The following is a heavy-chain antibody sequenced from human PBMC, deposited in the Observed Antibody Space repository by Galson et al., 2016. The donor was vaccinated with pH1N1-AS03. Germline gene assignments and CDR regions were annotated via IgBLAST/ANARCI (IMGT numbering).Heavy chain of an antibody. CDR3: ARGYSGFGFGY. J-gene: IGHJ4*02. Sequence: QSGAEVKKPGESLRISCKGSGYSFTNYWINWVRQMPGKGLEWMGRFDPSDSHTSYSPSFQGHVTFSAGKSINTAYLQWSSLKSSDTAIYYCARGYSGFGFGYWGQGTLVTVSS. CDR1: GYSFTNYW. V-gene: IGHV5-10-1*01. D-gene: IGHD5-12*01. CDR2: FDPSDSHT.